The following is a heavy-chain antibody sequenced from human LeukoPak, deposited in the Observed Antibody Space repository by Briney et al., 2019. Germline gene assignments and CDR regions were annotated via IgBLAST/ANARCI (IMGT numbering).Heavy chain of an antibody. V-gene: IGHV3-73*01. CDR3: AKDFLDNYFDY. CDR2: IRSKANSYAT. D-gene: IGHD2-2*03. Sequence: GGSLRLSCAASGFTFSGSAMHWVRQASGKGLEWVGRIRSKANSYATAYAASVKGRFTISRDDSKNTAYLQMNSLKTEDTAVYYCAKDFLDNYFDYWGQGTLVTVSS. CDR1: GFTFSGSA. J-gene: IGHJ4*02.